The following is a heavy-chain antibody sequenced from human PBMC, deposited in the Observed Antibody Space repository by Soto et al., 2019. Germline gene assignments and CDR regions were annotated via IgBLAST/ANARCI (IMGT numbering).Heavy chain of an antibody. CDR1: GYTFTGYY. Sequence: QVQLVQSGAEVKKPGASVKVSCKASGYTFTGYYMHWVRQAPGQGLEWMGWINPNSGGTNYAQKFQGWLTMTRDTSISTAYMELSRLRSDDTAVYYCARDKYASGWYGNDNYYYYYGMDVWGQGTTVTVSS. J-gene: IGHJ6*02. CDR2: INPNSGGT. V-gene: IGHV1-2*04. D-gene: IGHD6-19*01. CDR3: ARDKYASGWYGNDNYYYYYGMDV.